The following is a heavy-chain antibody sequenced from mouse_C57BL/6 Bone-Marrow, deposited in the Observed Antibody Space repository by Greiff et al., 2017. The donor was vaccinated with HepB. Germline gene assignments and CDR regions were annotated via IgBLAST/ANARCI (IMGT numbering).Heavy chain of an antibody. V-gene: IGHV5-12*01. D-gene: IGHD3-2*02. Sequence: EVKLVESGGGLVQPGGSLKLSCAASGFTFSDYYMYWVRQTPEKRLEWVAYISNGGGSTYYPDTVKGRCTISRDNAKNTLYLQMSRLKSEDTAMYYCARDSSGYAWFAYWAQGTLVTVSA. J-gene: IGHJ3*01. CDR3: ARDSSGYAWFAY. CDR2: ISNGGGST. CDR1: GFTFSDYY.